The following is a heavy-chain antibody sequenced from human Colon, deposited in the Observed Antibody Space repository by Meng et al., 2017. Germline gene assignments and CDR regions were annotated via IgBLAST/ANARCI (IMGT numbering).Heavy chain of an antibody. Sequence: GGSLRLSCAASGFTFSSFAMNWVRQAPGKGLEWVAMMSYDGSRQTYADSVRGRFTISRDNSKNTLLLQMSSLRTEDTAVYYCAKSHATMYYYGMDVWGQGTTVTVSS. J-gene: IGHJ6*02. V-gene: IGHV3-30*15. CDR2: MSYDGSRQ. CDR1: GFTFSSFA. D-gene: IGHD5-24*01. CDR3: AKSHATMYYYGMDV.